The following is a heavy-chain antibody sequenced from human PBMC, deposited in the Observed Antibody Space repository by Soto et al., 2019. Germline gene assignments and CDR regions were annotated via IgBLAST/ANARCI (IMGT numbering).Heavy chain of an antibody. V-gene: IGHV1-8*01. J-gene: IGHJ5*02. CDR1: GYTFTSYD. Sequence: QVQLVQSGAEVKKPGASVKVSCKASGYTFTSYDINWVRQATGQGLEWMGWMNPNSGNTGYAQKFQGRVTMTRNTTISKAYMELSSLCSEDTAVYYCARERAAAGSNWFDPWGQGTLVTVSS. D-gene: IGHD6-13*01. CDR3: ARERAAAGSNWFDP. CDR2: MNPNSGNT.